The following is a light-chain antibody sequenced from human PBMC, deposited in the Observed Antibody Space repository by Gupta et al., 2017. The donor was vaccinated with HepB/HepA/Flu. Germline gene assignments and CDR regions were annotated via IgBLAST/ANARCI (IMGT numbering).Light chain of an antibody. V-gene: IGKV2-28*01. Sequence: DVVMTQFPLSLPVTPGEPASIYCRSSESLLHSNGYNYLDWYLQKPGQSPQLLIYLGSQRAFGVPDRFSGSGSVKDFTLKSRRGEDEDVGVYYVKQSIGTRTFGQGTKVEIK. CDR2: LGS. J-gene: IGKJ1*01. CDR3: KQSIGTRT. CDR1: ESLLHSNGYNY.